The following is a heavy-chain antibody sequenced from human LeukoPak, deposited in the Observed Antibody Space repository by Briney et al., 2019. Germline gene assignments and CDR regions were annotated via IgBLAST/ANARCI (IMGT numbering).Heavy chain of an antibody. CDR2: IYSGGST. CDR3: ARGTVTMVDY. V-gene: IGHV3-66*01. CDR1: GFTFSSYA. D-gene: IGHD3-10*01. Sequence: PGGSLGLSCAASGFTFSSYAMSWVHQAPGRGLECVSVIYSGGSTYYADSVKGRFTISRDNSKNTLFLQMNSLRAGDTAVYYCARGTVTMVDYWGQGTLVTVSS. J-gene: IGHJ4*02.